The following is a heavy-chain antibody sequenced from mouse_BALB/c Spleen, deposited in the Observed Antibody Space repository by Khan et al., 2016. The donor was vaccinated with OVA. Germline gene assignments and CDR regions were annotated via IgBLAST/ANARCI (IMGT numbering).Heavy chain of an antibody. CDR2: IIYTGYT. CDR3: AKSTYIYAFVY. Sequence: EVQLQESGPSLVKPSQTLSLTCSVTGDSITSGYWNWIRKFPGNKLEYMGYIIYTGYTYYNPSLKSRISITLHTSKNQYYLQLSSLTDEDTATYYCAKSTYIYAFVYWGQGTLVTVSA. J-gene: IGHJ3*01. D-gene: IGHD1-3*01. CDR1: GDSITSGY. V-gene: IGHV3-8*02.